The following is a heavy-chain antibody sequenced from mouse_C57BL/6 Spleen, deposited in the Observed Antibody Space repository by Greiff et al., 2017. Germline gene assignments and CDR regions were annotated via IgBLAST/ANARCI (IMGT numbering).Heavy chain of an antibody. CDR1: GYTFTDYE. Sequence: QVQLQQSGAELVRPGASVTLSCKASGYTFTDYEMHWVKQTPVHGLEWIGAIDPETGGTAYNQKFKGKDILTADKSSSTAYMELRSLTSEDSAVYYCTNLYYYGSSRYWYFDVWGTGTTVTVSS. CDR3: TNLYYYGSSRYWYFDV. D-gene: IGHD1-1*01. J-gene: IGHJ1*03. V-gene: IGHV1-15*01. CDR2: IDPETGGT.